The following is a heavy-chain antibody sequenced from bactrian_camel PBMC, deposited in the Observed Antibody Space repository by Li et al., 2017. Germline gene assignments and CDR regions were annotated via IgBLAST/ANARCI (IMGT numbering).Heavy chain of an antibody. Sequence: HVQLVESGGGSVQAGGSLRLSCTASEYTLRHFSMGWFRQAPGKQREGVASLFSLGGSGGGSTWYDASVKGRFTISQENDQSTFYLQMDCLKPEDTAQYYCAVDLIREDQCLGGTSAGFTGSAYWGRGTQVTVS. CDR3: AVDLIREDQCLGGTSAGFTGSAY. CDR1: EYTLRHFS. V-gene: IGHV3S60*01. J-gene: IGHJ4*01. D-gene: IGHD5*01. CDR2: LFSLGGSGGGST.